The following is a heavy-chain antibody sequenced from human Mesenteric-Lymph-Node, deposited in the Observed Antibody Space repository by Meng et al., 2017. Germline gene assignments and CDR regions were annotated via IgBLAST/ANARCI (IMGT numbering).Heavy chain of an antibody. Sequence: SCTVSGGSISSGGYYWSWIRQHPGKGLEWIRYIYYSGSTYYNPSLKSRVTISVDTSKNQFSLKLSSVTAADTAVYYCARDQYCSGGSCYSVGVSWGQGTLVTVSS. CDR2: IYYSGST. J-gene: IGHJ4*02. D-gene: IGHD2-15*01. CDR3: ARDQYCSGGSCYSVGVS. V-gene: IGHV4-31*02. CDR1: GGSISSGGYY.